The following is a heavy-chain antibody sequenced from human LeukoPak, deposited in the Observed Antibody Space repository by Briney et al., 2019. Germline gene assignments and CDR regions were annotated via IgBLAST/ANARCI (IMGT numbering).Heavy chain of an antibody. D-gene: IGHD3-9*01. CDR2: ISNGGSK. V-gene: IGHV3-48*02. J-gene: IGHJ4*02. CDR1: GFTFSSYG. Sequence: GGSLRLSCTVSGFTFSSYGMNWVGQGPGKGLEWVSYISNGGSKYYADSVEGRFTISRDNVENSLDLQMSSLRDEDTAVYYCARDILTGYFEFWGQGTLVSVSS. CDR3: ARDILTGYFEF.